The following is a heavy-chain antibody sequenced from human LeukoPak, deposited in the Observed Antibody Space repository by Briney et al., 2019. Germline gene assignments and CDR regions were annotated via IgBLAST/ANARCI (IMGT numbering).Heavy chain of an antibody. J-gene: IGHJ5*02. D-gene: IGHD3-3*01. V-gene: IGHV1-46*03. CDR3: ARDPYSDTYYDFRSGYTNNWFDP. CDR1: GYTFTSYY. CDR2: INPSGGST. Sequence: ASVKVSCKASGYTFTSYYMHWVRQAPGQGLEWMGIINPSGGSTSYAQKFQGRVTMTRDTSTSTVYMELSSLRSEDTAVYYCARDPYSDTYYDFRSGYTNNWFDPWGQGTLVTVSS.